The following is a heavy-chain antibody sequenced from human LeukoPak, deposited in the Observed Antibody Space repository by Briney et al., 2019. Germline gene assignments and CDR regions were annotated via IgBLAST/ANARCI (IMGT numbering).Heavy chain of an antibody. J-gene: IGHJ4*02. V-gene: IGHV3-23*01. CDR1: GFTFSSFS. CDR3: AKDFAVAAYFDY. Sequence: GGSLRLSYAAAGFTFSSFSMNWVRQAPGKGLEWVSGIAGNGATTYYADSVKGRFTISRDNSKNTLYLQLNSMRAEDTAIYYCAKDFAVAAYFDYWGQGTLITVSS. CDR2: IAGNGATT. D-gene: IGHD6-19*01.